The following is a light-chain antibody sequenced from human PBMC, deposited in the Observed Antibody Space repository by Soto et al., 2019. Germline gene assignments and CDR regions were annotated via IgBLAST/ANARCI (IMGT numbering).Light chain of an antibody. Sequence: QSALTQPPSASGSPGQSVTISCTGTSSDIGGYNFVSWYQQHPGKAPKLLIYEINKRPSGVPDRFSGSKSGNTASLTVSGLQAEDEADYYCSSYAGSKGDVFGTGTK. V-gene: IGLV2-8*01. J-gene: IGLJ1*01. CDR1: SSDIGGYNF. CDR2: EIN. CDR3: SSYAGSKGDV.